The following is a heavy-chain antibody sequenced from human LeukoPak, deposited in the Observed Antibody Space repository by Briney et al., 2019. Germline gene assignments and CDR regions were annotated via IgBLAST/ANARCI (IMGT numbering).Heavy chain of an antibody. CDR1: GCTFSSCA. V-gene: IGHV3-23*01. D-gene: IGHD3-3*01. Sequence: PGGSLRLSCAASGCTFSSCAMSWVRQAPGKGLEWVSAISGSGGSTYYADSVKGRFTISRDNSKNTLYLQMNSLRAEDTAVYYCAKEDVFRFLEWPSPGMDVWGQGTTVTVSS. CDR3: AKEDVFRFLEWPSPGMDV. CDR2: ISGSGGST. J-gene: IGHJ6*02.